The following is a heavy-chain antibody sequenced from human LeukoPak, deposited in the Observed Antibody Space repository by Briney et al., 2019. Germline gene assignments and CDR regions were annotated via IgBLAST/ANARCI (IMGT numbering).Heavy chain of an antibody. D-gene: IGHD6-13*01. CDR2: TYYRSKWDN. V-gene: IGHV6-1*01. CDR1: GDSVSSNSAA. CDR3: ARANKGYGSWYEGIDY. J-gene: IGHJ4*02. Sequence: SQTLSLTCAISGDSVSSNSAAWNWIRQSPSRGLEWLGRTYYRSKWDNEYAVSVKSRITINPDTSKNQFSLQLNSVTPEDTAVYYCARANKGYGSWYEGIDYWGQGTLVTVSS.